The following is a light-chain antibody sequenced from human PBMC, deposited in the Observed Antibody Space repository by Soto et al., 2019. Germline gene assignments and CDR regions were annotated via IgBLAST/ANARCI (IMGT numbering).Light chain of an antibody. CDR3: QKYDSAPRT. Sequence: DTQMTKSPTALSASVGDSVTITCRASQGINNYLAWYQQKPGKVPVLLIYSASTLKAGIPSRFSGSGAGTDFTLTISSLQPEDFATYYCQKYDSAPRTFGQGTKVDIK. CDR2: SAS. J-gene: IGKJ1*01. CDR1: QGINNY. V-gene: IGKV1-27*01.